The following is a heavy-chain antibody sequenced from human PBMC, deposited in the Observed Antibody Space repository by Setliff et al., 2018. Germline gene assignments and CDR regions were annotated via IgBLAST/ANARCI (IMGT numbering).Heavy chain of an antibody. CDR3: ATDGPVLNGDYIS. J-gene: IGHJ5*02. D-gene: IGHD3-10*01. CDR2: IYQNGIT. Sequence: SETLSLTCSVSGASISTTYYYWDWIRQSPEKGLEWIGTIYQNGITYYNPSVKGRVTISVDKSKNQFSLSLRSVTAADTAVYYCATDGPVLNGDYISWGQGTLVTVS. CDR1: GASISTTYYY. V-gene: IGHV4-39*07.